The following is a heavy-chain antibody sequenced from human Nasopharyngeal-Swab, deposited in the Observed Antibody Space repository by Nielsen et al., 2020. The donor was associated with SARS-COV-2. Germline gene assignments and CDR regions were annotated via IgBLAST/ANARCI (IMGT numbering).Heavy chain of an antibody. CDR3: ARERLDVDWFDP. CDR2: IYSGGST. V-gene: IGHV3-53*01. J-gene: IGHJ5*02. Sequence: VRQAPGKGLEWVSVIYSGGSTYYADSVKGRFTISRDNSKNTLYLQMNSLRAEDTAVYYCARERLDVDWFDPWGQGTLVTVSS. D-gene: IGHD3-16*01.